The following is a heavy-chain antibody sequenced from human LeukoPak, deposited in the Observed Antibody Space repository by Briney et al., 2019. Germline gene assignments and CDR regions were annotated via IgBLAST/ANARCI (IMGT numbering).Heavy chain of an antibody. CDR1: GGSISSGGYY. Sequence: SETLSLTCTVSGGSISSGGYYWSWIRQHPGKGLEWIGYIYYSGSTYYNPSLKSRVTISVDRSKNQFSLKLSSVTAADTAVYYCARSVEVDYYDSSGYDDAFDIWGQGTMVTVSS. V-gene: IGHV4-31*03. J-gene: IGHJ3*02. D-gene: IGHD3-22*01. CDR3: ARSVEVDYYDSSGYDDAFDI. CDR2: IYYSGST.